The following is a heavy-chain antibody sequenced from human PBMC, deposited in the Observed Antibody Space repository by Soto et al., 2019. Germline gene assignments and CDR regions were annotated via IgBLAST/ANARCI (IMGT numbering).Heavy chain of an antibody. Sequence: ASVKVSCKASGGTFRTYTVIWVRQAPGQRLEWMGWINAGNGNTKYSQKFQGRVTFNRDTSASTAYMELSSLRSEDTAVYYCASERRELATIPNPLDYWGQGTLVTVSS. V-gene: IGHV1-3*01. CDR3: ASERRELATIPNPLDY. D-gene: IGHD5-12*01. CDR2: INAGNGNT. J-gene: IGHJ4*02. CDR1: GGTFRTYT.